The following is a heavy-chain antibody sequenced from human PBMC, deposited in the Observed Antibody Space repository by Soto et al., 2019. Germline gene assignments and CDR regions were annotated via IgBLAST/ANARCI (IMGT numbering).Heavy chain of an antibody. J-gene: IGHJ5*02. CDR3: GRVRDWFDP. V-gene: IGHV4-34*01. CDR1: GGSFSGYY. D-gene: IGHD3-3*01. Sequence: SETLSLTCAVYGGSFSGYYWNWIRQPPGKGLEWIGEIDHSGYTNYNPSLKSRVTISVDTSKNQFSLSLTSLTAADTAVYYCGRVRDWFDPWGQGALVTVSS. CDR2: IDHSGYT.